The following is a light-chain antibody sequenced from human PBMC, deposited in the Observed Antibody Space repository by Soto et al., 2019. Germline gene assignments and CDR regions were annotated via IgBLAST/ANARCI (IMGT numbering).Light chain of an antibody. J-gene: IGLJ1*01. CDR3: TSYKSRSTLDV. CDR1: SSDVGGYNY. Sequence: QSALTQPASVSGSPGQSITISCTGTSSDVGGYNYVSWYQQHPGKAPKLMIYEVSNRPLGVSNRFSGSKSGNTASLTISGLQAEDEADYYCTSYKSRSTLDVFGTGTRSPS. CDR2: EVS. V-gene: IGLV2-14*01.